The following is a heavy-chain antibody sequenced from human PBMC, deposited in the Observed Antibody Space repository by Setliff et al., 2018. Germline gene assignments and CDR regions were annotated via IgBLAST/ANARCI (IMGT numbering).Heavy chain of an antibody. CDR2: IYSGGST. V-gene: IGHV3-53*01. CDR3: AREKPMVRGGLGYFDY. Sequence: PGGSLRLSCAASGFTVSSNYMSWVRQAPGKGLEWVSVIYSGGSTYYADSVKGRFTISRDNSKNTLYRQMNSLRAEDTAVYYCAREKPMVRGGLGYFDYWGQGTLVTVSS. J-gene: IGHJ4*02. D-gene: IGHD3-10*01. CDR1: GFTVSSNY.